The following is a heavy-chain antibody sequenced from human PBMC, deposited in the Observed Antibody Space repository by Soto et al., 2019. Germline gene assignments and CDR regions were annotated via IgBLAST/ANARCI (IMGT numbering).Heavy chain of an antibody. CDR2: IYPGDSDT. D-gene: IGHD4-17*01. CDR1: GDSFTSYW. CDR3: AILTTVKLGGYSGMDV. Sequence: VESLKISCSGSGDSFTSYWIGRVRQVPWKSLEWMGIIYPGDSDTRYSPSFQGQVTISADKSISTAYLQWSSLKASDTAIHYGAILTTVKLGGYSGMDVWGQGTTVTVS. V-gene: IGHV5-51*01. J-gene: IGHJ6*01.